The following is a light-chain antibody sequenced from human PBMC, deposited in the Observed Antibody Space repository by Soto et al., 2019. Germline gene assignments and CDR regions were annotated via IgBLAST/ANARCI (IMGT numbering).Light chain of an antibody. CDR2: AAS. J-gene: IGKJ1*01. Sequence: DIQMTQSPSSLPASVGDRVTITCRASQSISSYLNWYQQTKGKAPKLLIYAASSLQSGVPSRFSGSGSGTDFTLPISSLQPEDFETYYCQQSYSNLWTFGQGTKVDIK. CDR3: QQSYSNLWT. CDR1: QSISSY. V-gene: IGKV1-39*01.